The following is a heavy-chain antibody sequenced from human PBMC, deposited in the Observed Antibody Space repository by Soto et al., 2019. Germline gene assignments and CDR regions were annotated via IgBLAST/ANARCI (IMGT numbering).Heavy chain of an antibody. CDR3: SKEQTHSQADTSSIFDY. D-gene: IGHD2-2*01. V-gene: IGHV3-23*01. CDR2: TSGSGGST. Sequence: EVQLLESGGGFVEPGWSLRLSCAASGFTFSNYPMTWVRQAPGKGLEWVSSTSGSGGSTYYADSEKGRFTISRDNSKNTLYLHMNRLRAEDTAVYYCSKEQTHSQADTSSIFDYWGQGTLVTVSS. J-gene: IGHJ4*02. CDR1: GFTFSNYP.